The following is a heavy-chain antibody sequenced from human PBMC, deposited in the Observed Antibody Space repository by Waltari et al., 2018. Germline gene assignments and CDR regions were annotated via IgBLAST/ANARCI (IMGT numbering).Heavy chain of an antibody. CDR2: IYYSGST. Sequence: QLQLQESGPGLVKPSETLSLTCTVSGGYISSSSYYWGWIRQPPGKGLEWIGSIYYSGSTYYNPSLKSRVTISVDTSKNQFSLKLSSVTAADTAVYYCARPIAAAVARAFDIWGQGTMVTVSS. D-gene: IGHD6-13*01. V-gene: IGHV4-39*01. J-gene: IGHJ3*02. CDR3: ARPIAAAVARAFDI. CDR1: GGYISSSSYY.